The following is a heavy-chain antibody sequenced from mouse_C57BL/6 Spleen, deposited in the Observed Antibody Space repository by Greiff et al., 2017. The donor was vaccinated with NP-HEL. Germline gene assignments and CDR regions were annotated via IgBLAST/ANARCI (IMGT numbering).Heavy chain of an antibody. Sequence: VQVVESGAELVRPGASVKLSCKASGYTFTDYYINWVKQRPGQGLEWIARIYPGSGNTYYNEKFKGKATLTAEKSSSTAYMQLSSLTSEDSAVYFCARLDYAGFDYWGQGTTLTVSS. J-gene: IGHJ2*01. D-gene: IGHD1-1*01. V-gene: IGHV1-76*01. CDR3: ARLDYAGFDY. CDR1: GYTFTDYY. CDR2: IYPGSGNT.